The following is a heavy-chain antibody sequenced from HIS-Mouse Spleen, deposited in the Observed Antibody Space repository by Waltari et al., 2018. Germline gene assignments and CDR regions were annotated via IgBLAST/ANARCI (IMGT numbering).Heavy chain of an antibody. Sequence: QVQLVESGGGVVQPGRSLRLSSAASVFTFSSYGMLWVRQAPGKGLEWVAVISYDGSNKYYADSVKGRFTISRDNSKNTLYLQMNSLRAEDTAVYYCAKDKHHAFDYWGQGTLVTVSS. CDR3: AKDKHHAFDY. CDR1: VFTFSSYG. J-gene: IGHJ4*02. V-gene: IGHV3-30*18. CDR2: ISYDGSNK.